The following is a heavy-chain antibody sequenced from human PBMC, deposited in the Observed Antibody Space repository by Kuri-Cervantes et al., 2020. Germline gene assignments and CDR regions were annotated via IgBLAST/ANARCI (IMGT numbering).Heavy chain of an antibody. CDR2: ISAYNGNT. J-gene: IGHJ3*02. V-gene: IGHV1-18*01. D-gene: IGHD2-8*02. Sequence: ASVKVPCKASGYTFTSYGISWVRQAPGQGLEWMGWISAYNGNTNYAQKLQGRVTMTTDTSTSTAYMELSSLRSEDTAVYYCAREGYCTGGVCSEDAFDIWGQGTMVTVSS. CDR3: AREGYCTGGVCSEDAFDI. CDR1: GYTFTSYG.